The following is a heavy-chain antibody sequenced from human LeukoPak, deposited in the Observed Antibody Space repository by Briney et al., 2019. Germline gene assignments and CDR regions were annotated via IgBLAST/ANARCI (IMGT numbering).Heavy chain of an antibody. V-gene: IGHV3-66*01. D-gene: IGHD2/OR15-2a*01. CDR1: GFTVSSNY. CDR2: IFYGGDT. CDR3: AGSWGIIAPSMDV. J-gene: IGHJ6*02. Sequence: GGSLRLSCAVSGFTVSSNYMTWVRLAPGKGLEWVSIIFYGGDTYYADSVKARFTMSRDTSKNTLYIQMSNLRAEDTAIYYCAGSWGIIAPSMDVWGQGTTVTVSS.